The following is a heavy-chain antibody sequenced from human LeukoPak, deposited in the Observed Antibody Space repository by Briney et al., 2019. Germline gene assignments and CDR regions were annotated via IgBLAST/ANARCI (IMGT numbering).Heavy chain of an antibody. CDR3: ARLYYYDSSGYYYDYGMDV. V-gene: IGHV1-8*01. CDR2: MNPNSGNT. Sequence: GASVKVSCKASGYTFTSYDINWVRQATGQGLEWMGWMNPNSGNTDYAQKFQGRVTMTRNTSISTAYMELSSLRSEDTAVYYCARLYYYDSSGYYYDYGMDVWGQGTTVTVSS. J-gene: IGHJ6*02. D-gene: IGHD3-22*01. CDR1: GYTFTSYD.